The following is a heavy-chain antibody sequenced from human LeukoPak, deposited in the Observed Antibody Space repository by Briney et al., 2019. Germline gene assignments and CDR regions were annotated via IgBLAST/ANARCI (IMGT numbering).Heavy chain of an antibody. CDR1: GFTFSSYS. V-gene: IGHV3-21*04. D-gene: IGHD2-21*01. CDR2: ISSSSSYI. J-gene: IGHJ4*02. CDR3: AKDDDPSKYCGGDCYTFDY. Sequence: GGSLRLSCAASGFTFSSYSMNWVRQAPGKGLEWVSSISSSSSYIYYADSVKGRFTISRDNSKNTLYLQMNSLRAEDTAVYYCAKDDDPSKYCGGDCYTFDYWGQGTLVTVSS.